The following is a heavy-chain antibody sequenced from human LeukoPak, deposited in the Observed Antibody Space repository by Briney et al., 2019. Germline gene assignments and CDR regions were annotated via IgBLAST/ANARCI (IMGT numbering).Heavy chain of an antibody. D-gene: IGHD3-10*01. Sequence: SETLSLTCTVSGGSISGSYWSWVRQPAGKGPEWIGRIYTSGSANYNPPLKSRVTISVDTSKNQFSLRLTSVTAADTAVYYCARDSKVYYSGEGYNYYNYMDVWGKGTPVTVSS. CDR1: GGSISGSY. CDR2: IYTSGSA. V-gene: IGHV4-4*07. J-gene: IGHJ6*03. CDR3: ARDSKVYYSGEGYNYYNYMDV.